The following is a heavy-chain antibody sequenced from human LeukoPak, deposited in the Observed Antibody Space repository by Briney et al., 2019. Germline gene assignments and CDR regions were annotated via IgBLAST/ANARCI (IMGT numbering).Heavy chain of an antibody. Sequence: ASVKVSCKASGYTFTGYYMHWVRQAPGQGLEWMGWINPNSGGTNYAQKFQGRVTMTRDTSISTAYMELSSLRSDDTAVYYCARDQTDTAMVTLSWFDPWGQGSLVTVCS. J-gene: IGHJ5*02. CDR3: ARDQTDTAMVTLSWFDP. CDR2: INPNSGGT. D-gene: IGHD5-18*01. V-gene: IGHV1-2*02. CDR1: GYTFTGYY.